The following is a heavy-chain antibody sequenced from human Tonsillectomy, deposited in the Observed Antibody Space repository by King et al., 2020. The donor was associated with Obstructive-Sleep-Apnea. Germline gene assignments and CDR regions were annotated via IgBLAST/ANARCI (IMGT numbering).Heavy chain of an antibody. Sequence: VQLVESGGGLVQPGRSLRLSCAASGFTFDDYAIHWVRQDPGKGPEWGSGFSWNIGNIGIADFVKGRLTNSRDNAKNSRVLQMNILRAEDTALYYCAKVGEPIILYYGMDVWGQGNTVTVSS. V-gene: IGHV3-9*01. CDR3: AKVGEPIILYYGMDV. J-gene: IGHJ6*02. CDR1: GFTFDDYA. D-gene: IGHD5-12*01. CDR2: FSWNIGNI.